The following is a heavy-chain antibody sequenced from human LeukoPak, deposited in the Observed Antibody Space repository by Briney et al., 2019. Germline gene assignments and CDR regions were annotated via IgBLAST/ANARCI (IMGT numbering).Heavy chain of an antibody. J-gene: IGHJ4*02. Sequence: GGSPRLSCAASGFTFSGYAMSWVRQAPGKGLEWVSTISDNGGRTYYADSVEGRFTISRDNSKNTLFLQMNSLRAEDSAVYYCATDREGDPSAYYLVGGQGTLITVSS. V-gene: IGHV3-23*01. CDR1: GFTFSGYA. CDR3: ATDREGDPSAYYLV. CDR2: ISDNGGRT. D-gene: IGHD3-22*01.